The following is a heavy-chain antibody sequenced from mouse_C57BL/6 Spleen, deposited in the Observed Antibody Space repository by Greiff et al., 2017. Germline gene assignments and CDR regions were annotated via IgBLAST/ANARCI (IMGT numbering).Heavy chain of an antibody. V-gene: IGHV5-17*01. J-gene: IGHJ2*01. CDR2: ISSGSSTI. CDR1: GFTFSDYG. D-gene: IGHD1-1*01. Sequence: EVMLVESGGGLVKPGGSLKLSCAASGFTFSDYGMHWVRQAPEKGLEWVAYISSGSSTIYYADTVKGRFTISRDNAKNTLFLQMTSLRSEDTAMYYCARNYYGSRRGFDYWGQGTTLTVSS. CDR3: ARNYYGSRRGFDY.